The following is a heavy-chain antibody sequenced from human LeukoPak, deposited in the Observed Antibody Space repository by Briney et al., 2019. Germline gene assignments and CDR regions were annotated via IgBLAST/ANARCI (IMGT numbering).Heavy chain of an antibody. CDR1: GFTFEDYG. J-gene: IGHJ5*01. Sequence: GGSLRLSCEVSGFTFEDYGMTWVRQLPGRGLEYVAEINWNGDNPVYENSLRGRFTISRNNARNFVYLQMNSLRVEDTAFYYCARRSLSGATTGYYYDSWGQGTLVTVSS. D-gene: IGHD1-26*01. CDR3: ARRSLSGATTGYYYDS. CDR2: INWNGDNP. V-gene: IGHV3-20*04.